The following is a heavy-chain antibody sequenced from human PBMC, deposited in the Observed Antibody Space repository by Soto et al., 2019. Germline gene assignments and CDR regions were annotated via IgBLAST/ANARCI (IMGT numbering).Heavy chain of an antibody. CDR3: ARSLLAAAGHYGMDV. Sequence: GGSLRLSCAASGFTFSDYSMNWVRQAPGKGLEWVSSISSSSGYIYYADSVKGRFTISRDNAKNSLYLQMNSLRAEDTAVYYCARSLLAAAGHYGMDVWGQGTTVTVSS. CDR2: ISSSSGYI. V-gene: IGHV3-21*01. CDR1: GFTFSDYS. J-gene: IGHJ6*02. D-gene: IGHD6-13*01.